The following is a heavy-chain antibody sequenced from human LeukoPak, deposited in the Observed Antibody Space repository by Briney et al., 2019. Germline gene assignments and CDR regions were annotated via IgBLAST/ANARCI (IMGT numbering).Heavy chain of an antibody. CDR2: ISAYNGNT. D-gene: IGHD2-2*01. CDR3: ARDPFVVVPAAISYYYGMDV. Sequence: ASVKVSCKASGYTFTSYGISWVRQAPGQGLEWMGWISAYNGNTNYAQKLQGRVTMTTDTSTSTAYMELRSLRSDDTAVYYCARDPFVVVPAAISYYYGMDVWGKGTTVTVSS. J-gene: IGHJ6*04. V-gene: IGHV1-18*04. CDR1: GYTFTSYG.